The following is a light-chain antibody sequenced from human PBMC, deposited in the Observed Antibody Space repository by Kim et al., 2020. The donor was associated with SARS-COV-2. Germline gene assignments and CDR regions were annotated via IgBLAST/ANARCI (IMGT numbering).Light chain of an antibody. CDR3: AVWDGSRIRRV. Sequence: GQRVTICCSGGGYNIGSKSVNWYQQIPGQAPKLVIYCDSERPSGVPERFSGSNSGTTATLAISGVEAEDEADYYCAVWDGSRIRRVFGGGTQLTVL. J-gene: IGLJ3*02. CDR1: GYNIGSKS. V-gene: IGLV1-44*01. CDR2: CDS.